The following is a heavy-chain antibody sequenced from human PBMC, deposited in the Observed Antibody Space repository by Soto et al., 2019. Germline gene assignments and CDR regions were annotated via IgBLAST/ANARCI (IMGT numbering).Heavy chain of an antibody. CDR2: IYPGDSDT. D-gene: IGHD3-16*01. CDR3: ARLGGGNYYYYGMDV. V-gene: IGHV5-51*01. J-gene: IGHJ6*02. Sequence: LKISCKGSGYSFTSYWIGWVRQMPGKGLEWMGIIYPGDSDTRYSPSFQGQVTISADKSISTAYLQWSSLKASDTAMYYCARLGGGNYYYYGMDVWGQGTTVTVSS. CDR1: GYSFTSYW.